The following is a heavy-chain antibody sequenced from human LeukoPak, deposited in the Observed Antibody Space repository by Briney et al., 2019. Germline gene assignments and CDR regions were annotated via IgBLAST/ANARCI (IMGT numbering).Heavy chain of an antibody. CDR3: ARWGSIAVARFDY. J-gene: IGHJ4*02. CDR1: GYSISSGYY. Sequence: SETLSLTCTVSGYSISSGYYWGWIRQPPGKGLEWIGSIYHSGSTYYNPSLKSRVTISVDTSKSQFSLNLTSVTAADTAVYYCARWGSIAVARFDYWGQGTLVTVSS. D-gene: IGHD6-6*01. CDR2: IYHSGST. V-gene: IGHV4-38-2*02.